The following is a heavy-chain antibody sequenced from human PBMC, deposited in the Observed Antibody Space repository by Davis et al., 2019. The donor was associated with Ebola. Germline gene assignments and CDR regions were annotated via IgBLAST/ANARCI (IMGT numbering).Heavy chain of an antibody. CDR1: GYTFTSYA. V-gene: IGHV1-3*01. D-gene: IGHD2-15*01. J-gene: IGHJ4*02. Sequence: ASVTVSRKASGYTFTSYAMHWVRQAPGQRLEWMGWIKAGNGNTKYSQKFQGWVTMTRDTSISTAYMELSRLRSDDTAVYYCARDGYCSGGSCYFLDYWGQGTLVTVSS. CDR3: ARDGYCSGGSCYFLDY. CDR2: IKAGNGNT.